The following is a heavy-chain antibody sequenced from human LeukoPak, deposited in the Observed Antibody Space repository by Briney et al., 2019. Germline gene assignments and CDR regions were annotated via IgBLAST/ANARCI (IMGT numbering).Heavy chain of an antibody. CDR2: SNHRGST. CDR1: GGSFSGCS. D-gene: IGHD6-19*01. V-gene: IGHV4-34*01. J-gene: IGHJ4*02. CDR3: ARVSRWFLAVAGYADY. Sequence: PSETLSLTCAFSGGSFSGCSWSWIRQTPGQGLEWLGESNHRGSTNYNPSLKSRVTISVDASKSQFSLKLSSVTAADTAVYYCARVSRWFLAVAGYADYWGQGTQVTVSS.